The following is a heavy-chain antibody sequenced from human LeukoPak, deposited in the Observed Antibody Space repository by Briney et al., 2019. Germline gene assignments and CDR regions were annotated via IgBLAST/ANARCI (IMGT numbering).Heavy chain of an antibody. CDR2: IYSSGSINYNASHCSGST. Sequence: SETLSLTCTVSGGSISSYYWSWIRQPPGKGLEWIAYIYSSGSINYNASHCSGSTNYNPSLKGRVSISVDTSMNRFSLKLSSVTAADTAVYFCARQDYDFWSGYYDYWGQGTLVTVSS. J-gene: IGHJ4*02. V-gene: IGHV4-59*08. CDR3: ARQDYDFWSGYYDY. CDR1: GGSISSYY. D-gene: IGHD3-3*01.